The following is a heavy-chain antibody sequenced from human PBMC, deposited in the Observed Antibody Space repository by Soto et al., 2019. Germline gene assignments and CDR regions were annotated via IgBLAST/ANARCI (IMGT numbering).Heavy chain of an antibody. J-gene: IGHJ4*02. D-gene: IGHD4-17*01. CDR3: TRVGGYYGDYPNFDY. V-gene: IGHV4-59*01. CDR1: GSSISPFY. CDR2: IYYTGST. Sequence: SETLSLTCTVSGSSISPFYWSWIRQPTGKGLEWIGYIYYTGSTKYNTSLKSRVTLSLGTSRNQLSLKLSSVTAAETAVYYCTRVGGYYGDYPNFDYWGPGTLVTVSS.